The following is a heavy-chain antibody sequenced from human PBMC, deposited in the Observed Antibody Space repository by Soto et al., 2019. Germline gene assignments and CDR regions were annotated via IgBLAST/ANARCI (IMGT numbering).Heavy chain of an antibody. CDR3: ARGYVPMVRGVVLDF. D-gene: IGHD3-10*01. CDR2: MYYSGST. J-gene: IGHJ4*02. Sequence: SETLSLTCTVSGGSINNYYWSWIRQPPGKGLELVGYMYYSGSTNYNPSLKSRVTISVDTSKNQFSLNLISVTAADTAVYYCARGYVPMVRGVVLDFWGQRTPVTVSS. CDR1: GGSINNYY. V-gene: IGHV4-59*01.